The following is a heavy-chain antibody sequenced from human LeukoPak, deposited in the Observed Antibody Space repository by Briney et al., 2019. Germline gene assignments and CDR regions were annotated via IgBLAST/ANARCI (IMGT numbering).Heavy chain of an antibody. V-gene: IGHV4-31*03. CDR1: GGSISSGGYY. J-gene: IGHJ6*02. CDR2: IYYSGST. Sequence: PSETLSLTCTVSGGSISSGGYYWSWIRQHPGKGLEWIGYIYYSGSTYYNPSLKSRVTISVDTSKNQFSLKLSSVTAADTAVYYCARDRVVVTAIQSRPVPLPFGNYYYYGMDVWGQGTTVTVSS. D-gene: IGHD2-21*02. CDR3: ARDRVVVTAIQSRPVPLPFGNYYYYGMDV.